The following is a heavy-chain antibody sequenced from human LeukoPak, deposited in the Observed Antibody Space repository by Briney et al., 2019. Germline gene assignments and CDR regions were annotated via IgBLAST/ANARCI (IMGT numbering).Heavy chain of an antibody. V-gene: IGHV4-34*01. Sequence: SETLSLTCAVYGGSFSGYYWSWIRQPPGKGLEWIGEINHSGSTNYNPSLKSRVTISVDTSKNQFSLKLSSVTAADTAVYYCARDEGTGWYRHFDYWGQGALVTVSS. CDR2: INHSGST. D-gene: IGHD6-19*01. J-gene: IGHJ4*02. CDR1: GGSFSGYY. CDR3: ARDEGTGWYRHFDY.